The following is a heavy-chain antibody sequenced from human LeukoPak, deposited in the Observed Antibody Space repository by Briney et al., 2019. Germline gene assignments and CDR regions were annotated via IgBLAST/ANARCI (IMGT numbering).Heavy chain of an antibody. CDR1: GGSFSGYY. CDR2: INHSGST. CDR3: ARGGGDYVFSP. J-gene: IGHJ5*02. V-gene: IGHV4-34*01. Sequence: KASETLSLTCSVYGGSFSGYYWSWIRQPPGKGLEWIGEINHSGSTYYNPSLKSRVTISVDTSKNQFSLKLSSVTAADTAVYYCARGGGDYVFSPWGQGTLVTVSS. D-gene: IGHD4-17*01.